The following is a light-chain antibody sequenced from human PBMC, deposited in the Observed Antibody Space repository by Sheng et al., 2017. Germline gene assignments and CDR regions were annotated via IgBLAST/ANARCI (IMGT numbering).Light chain of an antibody. CDR1: QTIKWY. V-gene: IGKV1-39*01. Sequence: DIQMTQTPSSLSASVGDRVTITCRASQTIKWYVNWYQQRPGKAPSLLIYAASNLQNDVPSRFSGSGSGTDFTLTINSLQPEDFATYYCQQSYNSPFTFGQGTKLDI. CDR2: AAS. J-gene: IGKJ2*01. CDR3: QQSYNSPFT.